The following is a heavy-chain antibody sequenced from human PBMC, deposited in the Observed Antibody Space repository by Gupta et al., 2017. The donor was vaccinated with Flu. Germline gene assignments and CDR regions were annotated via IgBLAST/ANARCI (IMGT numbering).Heavy chain of an antibody. Sequence: LEESGGGLVKPGGSLRLPCVGSGFTFNARSMNWVRQTPGKGVEWIACINYRGGIKQYAYSLKGRFTISRDNAKSSLYLEMNTVRVEDTAIYYWARPVGTDLDNFYYYTRDVWGQGTTVTVSS. V-gene: IGHV3-11*01. CDR3: ARPVGTDLDNFYYYTRDV. D-gene: IGHD1-1*01. J-gene: IGHJ6*02. CDR2: INYRGGIK. CDR1: GFTFNARS.